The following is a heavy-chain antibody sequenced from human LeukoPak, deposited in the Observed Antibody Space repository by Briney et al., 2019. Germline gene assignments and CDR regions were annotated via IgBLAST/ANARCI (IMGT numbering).Heavy chain of an antibody. CDR1: GGSFSGYY. V-gene: IGHV4-34*01. Sequence: SETLSLTCAVYGGSFSGYYWGWIRQPPGKGLEWIGEINHSGSTNYNPSLKSRVTISVDTSKNQFSLKLSSVTAADTAVYYCARFPDEILTGENRYYYYGMDVWGQGTTVTVSS. CDR3: ARFPDEILTGENRYYYYGMDV. J-gene: IGHJ6*02. CDR2: INHSGST. D-gene: IGHD3-9*01.